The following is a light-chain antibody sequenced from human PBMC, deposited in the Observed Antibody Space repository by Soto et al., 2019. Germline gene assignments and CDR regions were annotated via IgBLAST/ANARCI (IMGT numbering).Light chain of an antibody. CDR1: QSVINNY. V-gene: IGKV3-20*01. Sequence: EIVLTQSPGTLSLSPVERATLSCSPSQSVINNYLAWYQQKPGQVPGLLIYDAYNRATGITDRFSGSGSGTDFTLTMSRLRPEDFAVYYCQQYGSSPRTFGQGTKLEIK. CDR2: DAY. J-gene: IGKJ2*01. CDR3: QQYGSSPRT.